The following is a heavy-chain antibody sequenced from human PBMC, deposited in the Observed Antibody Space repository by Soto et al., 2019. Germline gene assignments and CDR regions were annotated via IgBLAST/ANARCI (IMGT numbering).Heavy chain of an antibody. CDR2: INSDGSST. CDR3: ARERGKAAAVHFDY. Sequence: EVQLVESGGGLVQPGGSLRLSCAASGFTFSSYWMHWVRQAPGKGLVWVSRINSDGSSTSYADSVKGRFTISRDNAKNXLXLQMNSLRAEDXAVYYCARERGKAAAVHFDYWGQGTLVTVSS. D-gene: IGHD6-13*01. CDR1: GFTFSSYW. V-gene: IGHV3-74*01. J-gene: IGHJ4*02.